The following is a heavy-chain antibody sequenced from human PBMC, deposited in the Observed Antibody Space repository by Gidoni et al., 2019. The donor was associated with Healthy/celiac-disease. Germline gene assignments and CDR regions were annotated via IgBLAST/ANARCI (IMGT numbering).Heavy chain of an antibody. J-gene: IGHJ6*02. CDR1: GGSFSGYY. V-gene: IGHV4-34*01. Sequence: QVQLQQWGAGLLKPSETLSLPGAVDGGSFSGYYWSWIRQPPGKGLEWIGEINHKGSTNYNPSLKSRVTISVDTSKNQFSLKLSSVTAADTAVYYCARHLPYYYDMDVWGQGTTVTVSS. CDR3: ARHLPYYYDMDV. CDR2: INHKGST.